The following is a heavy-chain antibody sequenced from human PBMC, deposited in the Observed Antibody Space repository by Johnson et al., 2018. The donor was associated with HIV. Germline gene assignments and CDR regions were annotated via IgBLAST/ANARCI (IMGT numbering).Heavy chain of an antibody. CDR2: ISYDGSNK. Sequence: VQLVESGGGAVRPGRSLRLSCAVSGFTFSSYAMHWVRQAPGKGLEWVAVISYDGSNKYYADSVKGRFTISRDNSKNTLYLQMNSLRTEDTAVYYCARENVLFNAFDIWGQGTMVTVSS. J-gene: IGHJ3*02. CDR1: GFTFSSYA. CDR3: ARENVLFNAFDI. D-gene: IGHD2/OR15-2a*01. V-gene: IGHV3-30*04.